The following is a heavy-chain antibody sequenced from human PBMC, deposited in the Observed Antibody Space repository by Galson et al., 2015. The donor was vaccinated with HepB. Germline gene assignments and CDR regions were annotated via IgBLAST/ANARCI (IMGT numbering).Heavy chain of an antibody. J-gene: IGHJ6*02. CDR2: IYPGDSDT. Sequence: QSGAEVTKPGESLKISCKGSGYSFTSYWIGWVRQMPGKGLEWMGIIYPGDSDTRYSPSFQGQVTISADKSISTAYLQWSSLKASDTTMYYCARDPFPYGSGSYMDVWGQGTTVTVSS. V-gene: IGHV5-51*01. CDR3: ARDPFPYGSGSYMDV. D-gene: IGHD3-10*01. CDR1: GYSFTSYW.